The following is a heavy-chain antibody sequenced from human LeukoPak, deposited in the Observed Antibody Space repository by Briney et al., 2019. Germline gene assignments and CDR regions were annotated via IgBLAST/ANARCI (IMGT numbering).Heavy chain of an antibody. CDR1: GYTLTELS. CDR3: ATGMYHYDSGSYYKTTFFVY. D-gene: IGHD3-10*01. V-gene: IGHV1-24*01. J-gene: IGHJ4*02. CDR2: FDPEDGET. Sequence: ASVKVSCKVSGYTLTELSMHWVRQALGKGLEWMGGFDPEDGETIYAQKFQGRVTMTEDRSTDTAYMELSSLRSEDTAVYYCATGMYHYDSGSYYKTTFFVYWGQGSLVIVSS.